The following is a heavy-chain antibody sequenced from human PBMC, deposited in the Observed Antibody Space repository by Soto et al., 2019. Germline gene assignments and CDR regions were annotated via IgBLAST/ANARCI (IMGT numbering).Heavy chain of an antibody. CDR2: ISAYNGNR. D-gene: IGHD1-26*01. Sequence: QIQLVQSGAKVKKPGASVKVSCKASGYTFTSYGISWVRQAPGQGLERMGWISAYNGNRNYAQKVQGRVTMTTDTSTNTAYMELRSLRSDDTAVYYCARDQVGATGDYWGQGTLVTVSS. V-gene: IGHV1-18*01. CDR3: ARDQVGATGDY. CDR1: GYTFTSYG. J-gene: IGHJ4*02.